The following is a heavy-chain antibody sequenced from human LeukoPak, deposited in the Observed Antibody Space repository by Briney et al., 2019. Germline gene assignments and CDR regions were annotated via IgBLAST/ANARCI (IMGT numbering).Heavy chain of an antibody. CDR3: ARGLRSSSWDYLDS. J-gene: IGHJ4*02. V-gene: IGHV4-34*01. D-gene: IGHD6-13*01. Sequence: SETLSLTCAVYGGSFSGYYWSWIRQPPGRGLEWIGEINHSGSTKHNPSLKSRVTISVDTSKNQFFLKLSSVTAADTAVYYCARGLRSSSWDYLDSWGQGTLVTVSS. CDR2: INHSGST. CDR1: GGSFSGYY.